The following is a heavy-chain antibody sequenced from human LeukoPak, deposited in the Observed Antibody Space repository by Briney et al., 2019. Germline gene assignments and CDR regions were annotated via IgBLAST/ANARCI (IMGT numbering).Heavy chain of an antibody. V-gene: IGHV1-18*01. J-gene: IGHJ4*02. Sequence: GASVKVSCKASGYTFTSYGISWVRQAPGQGLEWMGWISAYNGNTNYAQKFQGRVTITADKSTSTAYMELSSLRSEDTAVYYCARARIGYCSGGSCYEDYYFDYWGQGTLVTVSS. CDR2: ISAYNGNT. CDR3: ARARIGYCSGGSCYEDYYFDY. CDR1: GYTFTSYG. D-gene: IGHD2-15*01.